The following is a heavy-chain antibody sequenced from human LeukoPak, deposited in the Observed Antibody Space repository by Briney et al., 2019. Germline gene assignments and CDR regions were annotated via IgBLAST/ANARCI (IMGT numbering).Heavy chain of an antibody. CDR3: AQVPYKTYYYDNRGYYEDY. Sequence: GRSLRLSCAASGFTFSGYDMHWVRQAPGKGLEWVAVISDDTSNKYYADSVKGRFTISRDNSKDTLYLQMSSLRAEDTAVYYCAQVPYKTYYYDNRGYYEDYWGQGTLVTVSS. D-gene: IGHD3-22*01. J-gene: IGHJ4*02. CDR2: ISDDTSNK. V-gene: IGHV3-30*18. CDR1: GFTFSGYD.